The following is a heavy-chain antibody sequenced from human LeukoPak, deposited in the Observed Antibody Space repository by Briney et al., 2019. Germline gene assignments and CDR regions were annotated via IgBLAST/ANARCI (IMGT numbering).Heavy chain of an antibody. D-gene: IGHD4-17*01. CDR1: GFIFSNYA. CDR3: VKVYPTLTTSSVLGS. Sequence: TGGSLRLSCAASGFIFSNYAIHWVRQAPPKGLEWVTAISYNGDNQHYADPVKGRFTISRDNSKNTVYLQIDALRTEDSAVYYCVKVYPTLTTSSVLGSWGQGTLVTVSS. V-gene: IGHV3-30*18. CDR2: ISYNGDNQ. J-gene: IGHJ4*03.